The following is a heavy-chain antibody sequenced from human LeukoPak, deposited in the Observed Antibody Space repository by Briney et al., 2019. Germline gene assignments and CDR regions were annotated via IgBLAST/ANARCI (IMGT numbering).Heavy chain of an antibody. V-gene: IGHV4-34*01. Sequence: PSETLSLTCAVYGGSFSGYYWSWIRQPPGKWLEWIGEINHSGSTNYNPSLKSRVTISVDTSKNQFSLKLSSVTAADTAVYYCAGLGVTEAFDIWGQGTMVTVSS. J-gene: IGHJ3*02. CDR2: INHSGST. CDR3: AGLGVTEAFDI. CDR1: GGSFSGYY. D-gene: IGHD2-21*02.